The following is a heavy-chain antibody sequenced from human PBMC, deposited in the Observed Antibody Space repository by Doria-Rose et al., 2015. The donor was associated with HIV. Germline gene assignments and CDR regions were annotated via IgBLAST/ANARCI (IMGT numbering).Heavy chain of an antibody. V-gene: IGHV3-9*01. CDR3: AKAPIIGPKYYFYMDV. D-gene: IGHD3-3*01. CDR1: GFSFESYA. J-gene: IGHJ6*03. Sequence: EVQLLESGGGLVQPGRSLRLSCVGSGFSFESYAMHWVRLAPGKGLEWVAGISWDSGATGSADSVEDRFTISRDNAKKSVYLEMRSLRPEDTAFYYCAKAPIIGPKYYFYMDVWGKGTSVTVSS. CDR2: ISWDSGAT.